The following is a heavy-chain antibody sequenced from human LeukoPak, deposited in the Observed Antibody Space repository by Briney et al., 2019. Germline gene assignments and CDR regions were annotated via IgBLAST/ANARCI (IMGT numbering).Heavy chain of an antibody. CDR3: ARDSGYSSSWYRSWYNWFDP. D-gene: IGHD6-13*01. Sequence: GGSLRLSCAASRFSFSSYGMHWVRQAPGKGLEWVAYLQYDRTNVQYADSVRGRFTISRDNSKNILYLQMNSLRAEDTAVYYCARDSGYSSSWYRSWYNWFDPWGQGTLVTVSS. V-gene: IGHV3-30*02. CDR2: LQYDRTNV. J-gene: IGHJ5*02. CDR1: RFSFSSYG.